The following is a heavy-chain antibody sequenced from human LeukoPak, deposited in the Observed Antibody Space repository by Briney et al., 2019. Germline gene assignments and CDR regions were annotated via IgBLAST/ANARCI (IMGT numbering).Heavy chain of an antibody. CDR1: AYTFTGDY. CDR3: ARAYGSGTYSDQYYFDY. Sequence: ASVKGSCEASAYTFTGDYMHWVRQAPGQGLEWMGWINPNSGDTHYAEKFQGRVTMTRDTSISTAYMELSSLRSDDTAVYYCARAYGSGTYSDQYYFDYWGQGTLVTVSS. CDR2: INPNSGDT. V-gene: IGHV1-2*02. D-gene: IGHD3-10*01. J-gene: IGHJ4*02.